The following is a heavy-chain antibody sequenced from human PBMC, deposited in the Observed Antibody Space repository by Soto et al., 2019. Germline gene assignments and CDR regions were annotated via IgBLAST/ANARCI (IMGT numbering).Heavy chain of an antibody. Sequence: TSETLSLTCTVSGDSSSNYYWSWIRQPPGKGLEWIGYIYYSGSTYYNPSLKSRVTISVDTSKNQFSLKLSSVTAADTAVYYCARERPDGARLDPWGQGTLVTSPQ. J-gene: IGHJ5*02. CDR1: GDSSSNYY. CDR2: IYYSGST. V-gene: IGHV4-59*12. D-gene: IGHD6-6*01. CDR3: ARERPDGARLDP.